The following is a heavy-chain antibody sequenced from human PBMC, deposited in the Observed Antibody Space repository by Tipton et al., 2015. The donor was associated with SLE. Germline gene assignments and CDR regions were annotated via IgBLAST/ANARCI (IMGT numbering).Heavy chain of an antibody. D-gene: IGHD1-14*01. CDR1: GGSFSGYY. CDR2: IYYSGST. J-gene: IGHJ5*02. CDR3: ARGYNGLKSGFDP. V-gene: IGHV4-59*01. Sequence: LRLSCAVYGGSFSGYYWSWIRQPPGKGLEWIGYIYYSGSTNYNPSLKSRVTISVDTSKNQFSLKLRSVTAADTAVYYCARGYNGLKSGFDPWGQGTLVSVSS.